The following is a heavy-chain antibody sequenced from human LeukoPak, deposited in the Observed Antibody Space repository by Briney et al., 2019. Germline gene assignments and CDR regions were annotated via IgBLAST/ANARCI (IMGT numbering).Heavy chain of an antibody. V-gene: IGHV3-21*01. D-gene: IGHD3-10*02. CDR3: ARVSMLFSYYYYMDV. CDR2: ISSSSSYI. CDR1: GFTFSSYS. Sequence: SGGSPRLSCAASGFTFSSYSMNWVRQAPGKGLEWVSSISSSSSYIYYADSVKGRFTISRDNAKNSLYLQMNSLRAEDTAVYYCARVSMLFSYYYYMDVWGKGTTVTVSS. J-gene: IGHJ6*03.